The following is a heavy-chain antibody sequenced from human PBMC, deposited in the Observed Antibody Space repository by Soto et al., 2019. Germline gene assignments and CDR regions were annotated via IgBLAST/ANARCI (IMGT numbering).Heavy chain of an antibody. Sequence: QVQLVESGGGVVQPGRSLRLSCAASGFTFSSYAMHWVRQAPGKGLEWVAVISYDGTNKYYGDSVKGRFTISRDNYKDTLDLLMKRLRGVDTAVNYCARAIAICAVFTPSDYWGQGTLVTVSS. D-gene: IGHD3-3*01. V-gene: IGHV3-33*05. CDR1: GFTFSSYA. J-gene: IGHJ4*02. CDR3: ARAIAICAVFTPSDY. CDR2: ISYDGTNK.